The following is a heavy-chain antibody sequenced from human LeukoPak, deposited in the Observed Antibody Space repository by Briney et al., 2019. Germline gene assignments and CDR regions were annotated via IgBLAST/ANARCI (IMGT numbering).Heavy chain of an antibody. CDR3: ARSFGVVTEPGY. V-gene: IGHV3-30-3*01. J-gene: IGHJ4*02. CDR2: ISYDGSNK. Sequence: GRSLRLSCAASGFTFSSYAMHWVRQAPGKGLEWVAVISYDGSNKYYADSVKGRFTISRDNSKNTLYLQMNSLRAEDTAVYYCARSFGVVTEPGYWGQGTLVTVSS. CDR1: GFTFSSYA. D-gene: IGHD3-3*01.